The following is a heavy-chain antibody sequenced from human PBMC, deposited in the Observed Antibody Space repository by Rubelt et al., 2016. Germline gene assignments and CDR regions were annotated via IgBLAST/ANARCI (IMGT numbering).Heavy chain of an antibody. CDR1: GVTFSSYA. CDR2: ISGSGGST. J-gene: IGHJ3*02. D-gene: IGHD4-23*01. CDR3: TGVWGTTVVIPHDAFDI. V-gene: IGHV3-23*01. Sequence: EVQLLESGGGLVQPGGSLRLSCAASGVTFSSYAMSWVRQAPGKGLEWVSAISGSGGSTYYADSVKGRLTTSRDKSKNTLYLQMNSLRAEDTAVYYCTGVWGTTVVIPHDAFDIWGQGTMVTVSS.